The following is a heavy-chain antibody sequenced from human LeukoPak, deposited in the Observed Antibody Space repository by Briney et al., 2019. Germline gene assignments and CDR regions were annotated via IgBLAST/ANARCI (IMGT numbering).Heavy chain of an antibody. V-gene: IGHV3-30-3*01. Sequence: GGSLRLSCAASGFTFSSYAMHWVRQAPGKGLEWVAVISYDGSNKYYADSVKGRFTISRDNSKNTLYLQMSSLRAEDTALYFCAKARGSASGAYDYWGQGTLVTVSS. J-gene: IGHJ4*02. CDR2: ISYDGSNK. CDR1: GFTFSSYA. CDR3: AKARGSASGAYDY. D-gene: IGHD2-2*01.